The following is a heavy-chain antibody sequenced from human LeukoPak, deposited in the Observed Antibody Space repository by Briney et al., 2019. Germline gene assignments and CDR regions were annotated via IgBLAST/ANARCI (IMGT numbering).Heavy chain of an antibody. CDR2: IYYSGST. CDR1: GASISSYY. Sequence: SETLSLTCTVSGASISSYYWGWIRQPPGKGLEWIGYIYYSGSTYYNPSLKSRVTISVDTSKNQFSLKLSSVTAADTAVYYCARAIVVVTFDYWGQGTLVTVSS. V-gene: IGHV4-59*12. J-gene: IGHJ4*02. CDR3: ARAIVVVTFDY. D-gene: IGHD2-21*02.